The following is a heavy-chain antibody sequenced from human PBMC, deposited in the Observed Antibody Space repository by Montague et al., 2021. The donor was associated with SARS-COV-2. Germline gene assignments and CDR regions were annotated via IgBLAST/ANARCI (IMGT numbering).Heavy chain of an antibody. CDR2: ISNDRSNK. D-gene: IGHD6-13*01. V-gene: IGHV3-30*04. J-gene: IGHJ4*02. Sequence: SLRLSCAASGFTFSSYTMHWVRQAPGKGLEWVAAISNDRSNKYYADSVKGRFTISRGNSKNTLYLQMNSLRAEDTAVYYCARGRGGAAAGFDYWGQGTLVTVSS. CDR1: GFTFSSYT. CDR3: ARGRGGAAAGFDY.